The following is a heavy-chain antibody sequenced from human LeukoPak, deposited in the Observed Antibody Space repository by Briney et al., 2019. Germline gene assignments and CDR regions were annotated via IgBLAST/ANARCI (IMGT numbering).Heavy chain of an antibody. D-gene: IGHD3-9*01. CDR3: AKDLYAGYDILTGYYSSAFDI. CDR1: GFTFSSYG. V-gene: IGHV3-23*01. CDR2: ISGSGGST. Sequence: GGSLRLSCAASGFTFSSYGMSWVRQAPGKGLEWVSAISGSGGSTYYADSVKGRFTISRDNSKNTLYLQMNSLRAEDTAVYYCAKDLYAGYDILTGYYSSAFDIWGQGTMVTVSS. J-gene: IGHJ3*02.